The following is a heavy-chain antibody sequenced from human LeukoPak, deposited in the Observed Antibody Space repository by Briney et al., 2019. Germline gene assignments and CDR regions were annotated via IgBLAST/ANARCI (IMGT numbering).Heavy chain of an antibody. J-gene: IGHJ4*02. D-gene: IGHD5-18*01. CDR1: GFTFSSYA. CDR2: VSASSDV. CDR3: ARDTLHTAHFDY. Sequence: PGGSLRLSCAASGFTFSSYAINWVRQAPRKGLPWVSTVSASSDVHYSDSVNGRFTISRDNARNSLYLQMNSLRDEDTAVYYCARDTLHTAHFDYWGQGTLVTVSS. V-gene: IGHV3-69-1*02.